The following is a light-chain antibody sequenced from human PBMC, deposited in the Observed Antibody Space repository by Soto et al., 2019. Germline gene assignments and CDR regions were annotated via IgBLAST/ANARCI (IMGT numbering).Light chain of an antibody. CDR1: QSISNW. J-gene: IGKJ4*01. CDR3: QQYNNYPLT. Sequence: DIRMTQSPSTLSASVGDRVTITCRASQSISNWLAWYQQKPGIAPKILIYDASSLESGVPSRFRGSGSGTEFTLTISSLQPDDFATYYCQQYNNYPLTLGGGTKVEIK. CDR2: DAS. V-gene: IGKV1-5*01.